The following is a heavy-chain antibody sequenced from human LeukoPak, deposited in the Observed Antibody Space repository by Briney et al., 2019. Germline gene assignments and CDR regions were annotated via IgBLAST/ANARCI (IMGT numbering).Heavy chain of an antibody. CDR3: AELGITMIGGV. J-gene: IGHJ6*04. V-gene: IGHV3-74*03. Sequence: PGGSLRLSCAASGFTFSDFWMHWVRQVPGKGLVWVSRINTDGNRTTYADSVKGRFTISRDNAKNSLYLQMNSLRAEDTAVYYCAELGITMIGGVWGKGTTVTISS. CDR2: INTDGNRT. CDR1: GFTFSDFW. D-gene: IGHD3-10*02.